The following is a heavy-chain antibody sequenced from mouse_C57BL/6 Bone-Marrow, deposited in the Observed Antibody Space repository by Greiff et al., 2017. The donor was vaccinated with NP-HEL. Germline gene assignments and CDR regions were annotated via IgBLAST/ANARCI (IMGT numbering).Heavy chain of an antibody. CDR2: IWSGGST. J-gene: IGHJ3*01. Sequence: QVQLQQSGPGLVQPSQSLSITCTVSGFSLTSYGVHWVRQSPGKGLEWLGVIWSGGSTDYNAAFISRLSISKDNSKSQVFFKMNSLQADDTAIYYCARNYGYAWFAYWGQGTLVTVSA. CDR3: ARNYGYAWFAY. V-gene: IGHV2-2*01. CDR1: GFSLTSYG. D-gene: IGHD2-2*01.